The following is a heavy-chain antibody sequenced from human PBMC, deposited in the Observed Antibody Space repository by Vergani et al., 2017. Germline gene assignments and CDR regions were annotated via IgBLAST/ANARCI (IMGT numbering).Heavy chain of an antibody. CDR1: GFTFSSYG. J-gene: IGHJ4*02. V-gene: IGHV3-33*01. D-gene: IGHD4-17*01. CDR3: ARVADYGDYRAKRYYFDY. CDR2: IWYDGSNK. Sequence: QVQLVESGGGVVQPGRSLRLSCAASGFTFSSYGMHWVRQAPGKGLEWVAVIWYDGSNKYYAAPVKGGFTISRDNSKNTLYLQMNSMRDEDTAVYYCARVADYGDYRAKRYYFDYWGQGTLVTVSS.